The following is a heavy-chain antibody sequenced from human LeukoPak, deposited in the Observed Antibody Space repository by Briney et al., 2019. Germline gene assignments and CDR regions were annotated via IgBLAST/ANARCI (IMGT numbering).Heavy chain of an antibody. CDR1: GYTFTSYG. V-gene: IGHV1-18*01. J-gene: IGHJ4*02. CDR3: ARDYGIAALTFDY. D-gene: IGHD6-6*01. Sequence: GASVKVSCKASGYTFTSYGISSVRHAPGQGLEWMGWISAYNGNRNYAQKLQGRVTMTTDTTTSTAYMELRSLRSDYTAVYYCARDYGIAALTFDYWGQGTLVTVSS. CDR2: ISAYNGNR.